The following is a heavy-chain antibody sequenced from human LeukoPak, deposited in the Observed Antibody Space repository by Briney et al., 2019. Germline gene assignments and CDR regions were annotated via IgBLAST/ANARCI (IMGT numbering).Heavy chain of an antibody. V-gene: IGHV4-61*02. CDR1: GASISSIKYC. Sequence: NASETLSLTCTVSGASISSIKYCWNWIRQPAGKGLEWIGRIYTSGSTDYNSSLKSRVTISLDTSKNQFSLKLSSVTAADTAVYFCAGERVGETIDRGFDSWGQGTLVTVSS. D-gene: IGHD1-26*01. CDR2: IYTSGST. J-gene: IGHJ4*02. CDR3: AGERVGETIDRGFDS.